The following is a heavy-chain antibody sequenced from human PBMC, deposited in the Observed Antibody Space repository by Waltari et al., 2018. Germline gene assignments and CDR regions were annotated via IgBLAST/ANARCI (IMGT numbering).Heavy chain of an antibody. CDR1: GYTLTELS. J-gene: IGHJ5*02. CDR3: ATTRFGDDRDWFDP. CDR2: FDHEDGET. D-gene: IGHD3-10*01. Sequence: QVQLVQSGAEVKKPGASVKVSCKVSGYTLTELSMHWVRQAPGKGLEWMGGFDHEDGETSYEQKCQGRVTMTEDTATDTAYMELSRLRSEDTALYYCATTRFGDDRDWFDPWGQGTLVTVSS. V-gene: IGHV1-24*01.